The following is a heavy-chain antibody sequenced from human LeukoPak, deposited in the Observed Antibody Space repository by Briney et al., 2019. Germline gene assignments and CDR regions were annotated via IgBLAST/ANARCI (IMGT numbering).Heavy chain of an antibody. V-gene: IGHV3-48*04. CDR3: ARVRSQYSGSYGGWFDP. CDR2: ISSSSSTI. CDR1: GFTFSSYW. Sequence: PGGSLRLSCAASGFTFSSYWMSWVRQAPGKGLEWVSYISSSSSTIYYADSVKGRFTISRDNAKNSLYLQMNSLRAEDTALYHCARVRSQYSGSYGGWFDPWGQGTLVTVSS. D-gene: IGHD1-26*01. J-gene: IGHJ5*02.